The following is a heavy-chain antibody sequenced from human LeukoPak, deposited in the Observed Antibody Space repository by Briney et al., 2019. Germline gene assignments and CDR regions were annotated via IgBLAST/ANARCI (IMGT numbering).Heavy chain of an antibody. CDR2: ISYDGSNK. Sequence: GGSLRLSCAASGFTFSSYGMHWVRQAPGKGLEWVAVISYDGSNKYYADSVKGRFTISRDNSKNTLYLQMNSLRAEDTAVYYCAKEAPYYDSSGYYPYWGQGTLVTVSS. V-gene: IGHV3-30*18. J-gene: IGHJ4*02. CDR1: GFTFSSYG. D-gene: IGHD3-22*01. CDR3: AKEAPYYDSSGYYPY.